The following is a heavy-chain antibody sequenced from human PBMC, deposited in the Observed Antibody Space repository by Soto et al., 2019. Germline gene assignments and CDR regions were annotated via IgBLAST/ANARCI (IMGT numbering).Heavy chain of an antibody. D-gene: IGHD1-26*01. Sequence: QITLKESGPTLVHPTQTLTLTCSFSGFSLNTTGVGVGWIRQPPGKAPEWLALIYWDDDKRYGPFLNTRRTITKDTSKIQVVLTVATVGPVDTGTYYCAHRSLFVWSGAIYSSQPFDMWGPGTMVTVSS. V-gene: IGHV2-5*05. J-gene: IGHJ3*02. CDR1: GFSLNTTGVG. CDR3: AHRSLFVWSGAIYSSQPFDM. CDR2: IYWDDDK.